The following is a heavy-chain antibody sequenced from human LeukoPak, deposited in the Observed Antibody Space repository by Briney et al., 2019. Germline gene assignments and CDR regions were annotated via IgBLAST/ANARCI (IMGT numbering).Heavy chain of an antibody. CDR1: GYTFTGYY. V-gene: IGHV1-2*02. D-gene: IGHD2-2*01. J-gene: IGHJ5*02. CDR3: SKYWGRNSSSSCSARDWFDP. Sequence: ASVKVSCKASGYTFTGYYMHWVPQAPGQGLEWMGCINPNSGGTNYAQKFQGRVTMTRDTSISTAYMELSRLRSDDTAVYYCSKYWGRNSSSSCSARDWFDPWGQGTLVTVSS. CDR2: INPNSGGT.